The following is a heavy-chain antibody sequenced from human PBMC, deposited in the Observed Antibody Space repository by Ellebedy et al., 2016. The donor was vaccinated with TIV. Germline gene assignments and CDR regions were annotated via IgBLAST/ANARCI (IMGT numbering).Heavy chain of an antibody. CDR3: VRHGLLGYTSNWYWSH. CDR1: GGSISSSEFF. CDR2: FYYDRTT. J-gene: IGHJ4*02. V-gene: IGHV4-39*01. Sequence: SETLSLTCSVSGGSISSSEFFWGWIRQSPGKGLEWIGSFYYDRTTHYNPSLNSRITISVDKSKNQFSLRLTSVTAADTALYYCVRHGLLGYTSNWYWSHWGQGTLVTVSS. D-gene: IGHD6-13*01.